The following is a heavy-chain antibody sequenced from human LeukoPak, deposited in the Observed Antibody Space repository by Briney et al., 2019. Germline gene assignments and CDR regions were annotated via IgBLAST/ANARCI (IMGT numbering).Heavy chain of an antibody. CDR2: ISGSGGST. Sequence: PRGSLRLSCAASGFTFSSYAMSWVRQAPGKGLEWVSAISGSGGSTYYADSVKGRFTISRDNSKNTLYLQMNSLRAEDTAVYYCAKVILKWFGKLLPTDYWGQGTLVTVSS. J-gene: IGHJ4*02. V-gene: IGHV3-23*01. D-gene: IGHD3-10*01. CDR3: AKVILKWFGKLLPTDY. CDR1: GFTFSSYA.